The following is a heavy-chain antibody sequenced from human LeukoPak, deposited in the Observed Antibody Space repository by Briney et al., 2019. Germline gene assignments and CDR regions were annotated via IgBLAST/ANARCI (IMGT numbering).Heavy chain of an antibody. CDR3: ARLGARWLRSRHLLDY. D-gene: IGHD5-24*01. CDR2: IYPGDSDT. CDR1: GYSFTSYW. V-gene: IGHV5-51*01. J-gene: IGHJ4*02. Sequence: GESLKISCKGSGYSFTSYWIGWVRQMPGKGLEWMGIIYPGDSDTRYSPSFQGQVTISADKSISTAYLQWSSLKASDTAMYYCARLGARWLRSRHLLDYWGQGTLVTVSA.